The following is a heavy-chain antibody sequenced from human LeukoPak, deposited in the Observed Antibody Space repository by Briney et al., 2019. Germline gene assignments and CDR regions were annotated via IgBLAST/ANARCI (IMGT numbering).Heavy chain of an antibody. J-gene: IGHJ3*02. D-gene: IGHD3-22*01. CDR2: ISYSGST. Sequence: SETLSLTCTVSGGSISSYYWSWIRQPPGKGLEWIRHISYSGSTNYNPSLKSRVTISVDTSKNQFSLKLSSVTAADTAVYYCARDPKSDSLEAFDIWGQGTMVTVSS. CDR1: GGSISSYY. V-gene: IGHV4-59*01. CDR3: ARDPKSDSLEAFDI.